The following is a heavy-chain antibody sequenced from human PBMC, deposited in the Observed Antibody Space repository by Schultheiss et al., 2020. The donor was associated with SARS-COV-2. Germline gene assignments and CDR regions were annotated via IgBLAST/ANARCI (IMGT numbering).Heavy chain of an antibody. CDR2: IYYSGST. CDR3: ARHGPHHYNYGPIDY. V-gene: IGHV4-59*08. D-gene: IGHD3-10*01. Sequence: SETLSLTCTVSGGSISSYYWSWIRQPPGKGLEWIGYIYYSGSTYYNPSLKSRVTISVDTSKNQFSLQLNSVTATDTALYYCARHGPHHYNYGPIDYWGQGTLVTVSS. J-gene: IGHJ4*02. CDR1: GGSISSYY.